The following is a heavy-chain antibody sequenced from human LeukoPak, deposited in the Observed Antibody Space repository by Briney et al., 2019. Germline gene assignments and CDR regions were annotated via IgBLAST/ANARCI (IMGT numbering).Heavy chain of an antibody. D-gene: IGHD4-17*01. Sequence: ASVKVSCKASGYTFTSYDINWVRQATGQGLEWMGRMNPNSGNTGYAQKFQGRVTMTRNTSISTAYMELSSLRSEDTAVYYCARGLLDYGDYGSLYYYGMDVWGQGTTVTVSS. V-gene: IGHV1-8*01. CDR2: MNPNSGNT. CDR1: GYTFTSYD. J-gene: IGHJ6*02. CDR3: ARGLLDYGDYGSLYYYGMDV.